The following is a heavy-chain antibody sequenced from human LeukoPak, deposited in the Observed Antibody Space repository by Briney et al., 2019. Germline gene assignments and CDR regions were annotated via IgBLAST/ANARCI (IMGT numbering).Heavy chain of an antibody. CDR1: GGSISSGGYS. J-gene: IGHJ5*02. Sequence: SETLSLTCAVSGGSISSGGYSWSWIRQPPGKGLEWIGYIYYSGSTYYNPSLKSRVTISVDTSKNQFSLKLSSVTAADTAVYYCARDPSSGWWFDPWGQGTLVTVSS. CDR3: ARDPSSGWWFDP. CDR2: IYYSGST. D-gene: IGHD6-19*01. V-gene: IGHV4-30-4*07.